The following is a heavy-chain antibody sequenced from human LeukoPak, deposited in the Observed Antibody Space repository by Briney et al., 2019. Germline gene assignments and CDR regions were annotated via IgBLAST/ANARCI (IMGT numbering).Heavy chain of an antibody. CDR1: GGSISSYY. CDR2: IYYSGST. J-gene: IGHJ4*02. CDR3: ARISSSRGTIDY. Sequence: PSETLSLTCTVSGGSISSYYWSWIRQPPGKGLEWIGYIYYSGSTNYNPSLKSRVTISVDTSKNQFSLKLSSVTAADTAMYYCARISSSRGTIDYWGQGTLVTVSS. V-gene: IGHV4-59*01. D-gene: IGHD1-1*01.